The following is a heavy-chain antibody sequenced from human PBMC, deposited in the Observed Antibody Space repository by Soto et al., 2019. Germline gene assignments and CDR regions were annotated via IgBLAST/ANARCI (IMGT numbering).Heavy chain of an antibody. V-gene: IGHV3-30-3*01. CDR1: GFTFRSYA. J-gene: IGHJ4*02. CDR3: EGYCSSSNCRFDY. D-gene: IGHD2-2*01. Sequence: PGGSLRLSCAASGFTFRSYAMHWVRQAPGKGLEWVAVISYDESNKNYADSVKGRSTISRDNSKNTMYLQMNSLRAEDTAVYYCEGYCSSSNCRFDYWGQGTLVTVSS. CDR2: ISYDESNK.